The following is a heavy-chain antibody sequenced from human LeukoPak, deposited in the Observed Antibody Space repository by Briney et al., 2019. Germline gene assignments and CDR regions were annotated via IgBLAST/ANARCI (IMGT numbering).Heavy chain of an antibody. V-gene: IGHV4-34*01. J-gene: IGHJ4*02. D-gene: IGHD3-3*01. Sequence: SETLSLTCAVYGGSFSGYYWRWIRQPPGKGLEWIGEINHSGSTNYNPSLKSRVTISVDTSKNQFSLKLSSVTAADTAVYYCARGLWIFGVVTHFDYWGQGTLVTVSS. CDR3: ARGLWIFGVVTHFDY. CDR2: INHSGST. CDR1: GGSFSGYY.